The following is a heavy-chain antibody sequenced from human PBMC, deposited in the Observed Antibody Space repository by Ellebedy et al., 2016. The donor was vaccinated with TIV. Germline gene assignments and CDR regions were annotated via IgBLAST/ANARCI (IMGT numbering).Heavy chain of an antibody. D-gene: IGHD6-13*01. Sequence: GGSLRLSXAASGFTFSSYAMSWVRQAPGKGLEWVSAISGSGGSTYYADSVKGRFTISRDNSKNTLYLQMNSLRAEDTAVYYCATSPLAAYYYYGMDVWGQGTTVTVPS. CDR2: ISGSGGST. V-gene: IGHV3-23*01. CDR1: GFTFSSYA. J-gene: IGHJ6*02. CDR3: ATSPLAAYYYYGMDV.